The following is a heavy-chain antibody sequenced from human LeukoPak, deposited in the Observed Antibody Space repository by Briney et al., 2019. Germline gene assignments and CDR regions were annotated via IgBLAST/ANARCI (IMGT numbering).Heavy chain of an antibody. CDR2: IYYSGST. Sequence: PSETLSLTCTVSGGSISSYYWSWIRQPPGKGLVWIGYIYYSGSTNYNPSLKSRVTISVDTSKNQFSLKLSSVTAADTAVYYCAREIHSSGYYQNYYFDYWGQGTLVTVSS. J-gene: IGHJ4*02. D-gene: IGHD3-22*01. V-gene: IGHV4-59*01. CDR3: AREIHSSGYYQNYYFDY. CDR1: GGSISSYY.